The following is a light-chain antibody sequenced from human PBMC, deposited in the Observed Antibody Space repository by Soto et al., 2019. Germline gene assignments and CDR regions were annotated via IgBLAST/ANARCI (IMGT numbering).Light chain of an antibody. CDR2: KVS. CDR1: QSLVYSDGNIY. J-gene: IGKJ5*01. Sequence: DVVLTQSPLSLPVTLGQPASISCRSTQSLVYSDGNIYLNWFQQRPGQSPRRLIYKVSNRDSGVPDRLSGSGSGTDFTLKISRVEAEDVGVYYCMQGTHWPPITFGQGTLLEIK. V-gene: IGKV2-30*01. CDR3: MQGTHWPPIT.